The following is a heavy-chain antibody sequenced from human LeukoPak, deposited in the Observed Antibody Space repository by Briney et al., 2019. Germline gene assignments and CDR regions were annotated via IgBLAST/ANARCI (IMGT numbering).Heavy chain of an antibody. D-gene: IGHD6-13*01. CDR2: ISGSGSKN. J-gene: IGHJ4*02. V-gene: IGHV3-30*04. CDR3: VKDLGDSWSLDY. CDR1: GFSFSTQS. Sequence: GGSLRLSCAASGFSFSTQSMHWARQAPGKGLEWVGFISGSGSKNNYTDSVKGRFTISRDNSKNMLFLQMNSLIPEDTAVYHCVKDLGDSWSLDYCGQGTLVTVSS.